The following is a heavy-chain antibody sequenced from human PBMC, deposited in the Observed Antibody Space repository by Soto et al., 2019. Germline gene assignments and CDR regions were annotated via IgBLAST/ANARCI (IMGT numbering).Heavy chain of an antibody. CDR2: MSPNSGNT. CDR3: ARGVKYGAYSRWFDP. Sequence: QVQLVQSGAEVRKPGASVKVSCKASGYTFTSYDINWVRQATGQGLEYLGWMSPNSGNTGYVQKFQGGVTMTWDTSITTAYMELSSLRSEDTAVYFCARGVKYGAYSRWFDPWGQGTLVTVSS. D-gene: IGHD4-17*01. CDR1: GYTFTSYD. J-gene: IGHJ5*02. V-gene: IGHV1-8*01.